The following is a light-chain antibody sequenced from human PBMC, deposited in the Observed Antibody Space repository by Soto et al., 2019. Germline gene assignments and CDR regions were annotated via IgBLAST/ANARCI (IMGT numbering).Light chain of an antibody. CDR3: AAWDDSLNGVI. CDR1: SSYIGSNT. V-gene: IGLV1-44*01. J-gene: IGLJ2*01. Sequence: QSVLTQPPSASGTPGQRVTISCCESSSYIGSNTVNWYQQLPGTAPKLLIYSNNQRPSGVPDRFSGSKSGTSASLAISGLQSEDETDYYCAAWDDSLNGVIFGGGTKLTVL. CDR2: SNN.